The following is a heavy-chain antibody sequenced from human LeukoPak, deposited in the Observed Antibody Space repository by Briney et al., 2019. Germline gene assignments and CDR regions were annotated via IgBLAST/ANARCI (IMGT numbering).Heavy chain of an antibody. CDR3: ARERRGYSYGSYYYYYMDV. D-gene: IGHD5-18*01. Sequence: ASVKVSCKASGYTFTSYGISWVRQAPGQGLEWMGWISAYNGNTNYAQKLQGRVTMATDTCTSTAYMELRSLRSDDTAVYYCARERRGYSYGSYYYYYMDVWGKGTTVTVSS. CDR1: GYTFTSYG. J-gene: IGHJ6*03. V-gene: IGHV1-18*01. CDR2: ISAYNGNT.